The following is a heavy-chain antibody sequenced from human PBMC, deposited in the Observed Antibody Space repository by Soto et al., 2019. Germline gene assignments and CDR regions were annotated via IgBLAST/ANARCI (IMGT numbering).Heavy chain of an antibody. CDR2: IYYSGIT. V-gene: IGHV4-39*01. J-gene: IGHJ4*02. CDR1: GVSISNSSYY. Sequence: TLSLTCTVSGVSISNSSYYWGWIRRPPGKGLEWIGTIYYSGITYYNPSLKSRVTISVDTSKNQFSLKLTSVTAADTAVYYCARHGSNWGQGTLVTVSS. CDR3: ARHGSN.